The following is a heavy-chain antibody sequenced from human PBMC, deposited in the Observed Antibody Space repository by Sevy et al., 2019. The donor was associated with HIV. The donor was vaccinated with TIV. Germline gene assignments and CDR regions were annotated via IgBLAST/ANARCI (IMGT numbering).Heavy chain of an antibody. V-gene: IGHV1-18*01. CDR3: ARAVTFGGVIGNFDY. J-gene: IGHJ4*02. Sequence: ASVKVSCKGSGYTFTSYGISWVRQAPGQGLEWMGWISAYNGNTNYAQKLQGRVTMTTDTSTSTAYMELRSLRSDDTAVYYCARAVTFGGVIGNFDYWGQGTLVTVSS. CDR2: ISAYNGNT. D-gene: IGHD3-16*02. CDR1: GYTFTSYG.